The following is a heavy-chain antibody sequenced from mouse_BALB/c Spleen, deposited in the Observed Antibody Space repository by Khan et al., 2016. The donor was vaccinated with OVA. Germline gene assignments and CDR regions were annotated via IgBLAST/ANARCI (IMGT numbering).Heavy chain of an antibody. CDR1: GYIFTNYV. V-gene: IGHV1S136*01. CDR3: ARGNWQSYYFDY. Sequence: VQLQQSGPELGKPGASVKMSCKPSGYIFTNYVLHWVKQKPGQGLEWIGYINPYNGGTKYNEKFRGKATLASDKSSITAYLELRSLTSEDSAVYYCARGNWQSYYFDYWGLGTTLTLSS. D-gene: IGHD4-1*01. J-gene: IGHJ2*01. CDR2: INPYNGGT.